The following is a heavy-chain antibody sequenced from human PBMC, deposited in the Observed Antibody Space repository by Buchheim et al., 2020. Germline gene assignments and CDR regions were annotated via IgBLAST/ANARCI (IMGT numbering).Heavy chain of an antibody. J-gene: IGHJ5*02. CDR2: IKQDGSVK. CDR1: GFTFSSYW. CDR3: AREGLAYYDSSGYYLNWFDP. V-gene: IGHV3-7*01. Sequence: EVQLVESGGGLVQPGGSLRLSCAASGFTFSSYWMRWVRQAPGKGLEWVANIKQDGSVKYYVDSVKGRFTVSRDNSKNTLYLQMNSLRAEDTAVYYCAREGLAYYDSSGYYLNWFDPWGQGTL. D-gene: IGHD3-22*01.